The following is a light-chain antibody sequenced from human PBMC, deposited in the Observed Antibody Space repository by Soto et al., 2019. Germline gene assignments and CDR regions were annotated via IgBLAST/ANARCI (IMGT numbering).Light chain of an antibody. Sequence: QSVLTQPASVSGSPGQSITISCTGTSSDVGGYKYVSWYQQHPGKAPKLMIYDVSNRHSGVSNRFSGSKSGNTASLTISGLQAEDEADYYCSSYTSSSTLVFGTGTKVTVL. CDR1: SSDVGGYKY. V-gene: IGLV2-14*01. J-gene: IGLJ1*01. CDR3: SSYTSSSTLV. CDR2: DVS.